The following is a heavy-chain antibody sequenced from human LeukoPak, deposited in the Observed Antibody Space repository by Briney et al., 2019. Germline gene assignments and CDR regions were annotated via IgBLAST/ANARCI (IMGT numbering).Heavy chain of an antibody. D-gene: IGHD5/OR15-5a*01. CDR3: AGLGSTVKGRIDP. J-gene: IGHJ5*02. V-gene: IGHV1-2*02. CDR2: ISTDSGDT. CDR1: GYHFTGYH. Sequence: ASVKVSCKVSGYHFTGYHVHWVRQAPGQGLERIGRISTDSGDTNGAQKFQGRVTMTRDTSISTAYMEFSGLTSDDSAVYYCAGLGSTVKGRIDPWGQGTPVTVST.